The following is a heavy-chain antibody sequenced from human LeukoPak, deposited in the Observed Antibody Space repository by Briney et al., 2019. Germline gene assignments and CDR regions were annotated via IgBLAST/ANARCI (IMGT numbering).Heavy chain of an antibody. D-gene: IGHD3-16*01. V-gene: IGHV4-34*01. J-gene: IGHJ4*02. CDR1: GGSFSGYY. Sequence: SETLSLTCAVYGGSFSGYYWSWIRQPPGKGLEWIGEINHSGSTNYNPSLKSRVTISVDTSKNQFSLKLSSVTAADTAVYYCARGISVMITSGRGYFDYWGQGTLVTVSS. CDR2: INHSGST. CDR3: ARGISVMITSGRGYFDY.